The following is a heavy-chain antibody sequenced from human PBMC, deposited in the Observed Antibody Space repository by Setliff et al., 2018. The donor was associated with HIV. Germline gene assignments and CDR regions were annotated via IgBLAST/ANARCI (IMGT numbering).Heavy chain of an antibody. CDR1: GFSISNNYY. CDR2: INHSGNT. Sequence: PSETLSLTCAVSGFSISNNYYWGWIRQSPGRGLEWIASINHSGNTYYNPSLQSRVTISVDTSKNQFSLKLTSVTAADTAVYYCARGHCSGTNCYGVDYYGMDVWGQGTTVTVSS. D-gene: IGHD2-2*01. CDR3: ARGHCSGTNCYGVDYYGMDV. V-gene: IGHV4-38-2*01. J-gene: IGHJ6*02.